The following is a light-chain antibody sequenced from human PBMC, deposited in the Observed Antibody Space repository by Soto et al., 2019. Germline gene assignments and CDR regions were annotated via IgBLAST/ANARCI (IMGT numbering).Light chain of an antibody. CDR1: SSDVGTYNL. CDR3: CSYASSTTVV. Sequence: QSALTQPASVSGSPGQSITISCTGTSSDVGTYNLVSWYQQHPGKAPKLMIYEGSKRPSGVSNRFSGSKSGNTASLTISGLQAADEADYYCCSYASSTTVVFGGGTKVTVL. CDR2: EGS. V-gene: IGLV2-23*01. J-gene: IGLJ3*02.